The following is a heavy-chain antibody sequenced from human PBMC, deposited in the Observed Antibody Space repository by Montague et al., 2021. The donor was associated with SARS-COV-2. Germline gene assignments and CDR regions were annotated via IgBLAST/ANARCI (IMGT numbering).Heavy chain of an antibody. CDR3: ATTPGRVGGVDFDY. CDR2: INHSGTT. D-gene: IGHD3-16*01. Sequence: SETLSLTCTVSGGSITNYFWSWIRQPPGKGLEWIGYINHSGTTNYNPSLKSRVTISVDTSKNQFSLKLSSVTAADTAVYYCATTPGRVGGVDFDYWGQGTLVTVSS. J-gene: IGHJ4*02. CDR1: GGSITNYF. V-gene: IGHV4-59*01.